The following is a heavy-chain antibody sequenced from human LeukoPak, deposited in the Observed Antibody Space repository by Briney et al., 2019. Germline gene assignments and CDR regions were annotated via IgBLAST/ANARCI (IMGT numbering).Heavy chain of an antibody. J-gene: IGHJ4*02. CDR1: GFTFSSYA. D-gene: IGHD3-3*01. CDR2: ISGSGGST. CDR3: AKSEDFWSGYYIPANLDY. Sequence: GGSLRLSCAASGFTFSSYAISWVRQAPGKGLEWVSAISGSGGSTYYADSVKGRFTISSDNSKNTLYLQMNSLRAEDTAVYYCAKSEDFWSGYYIPANLDYWSQGTLVTVPS. V-gene: IGHV3-23*01.